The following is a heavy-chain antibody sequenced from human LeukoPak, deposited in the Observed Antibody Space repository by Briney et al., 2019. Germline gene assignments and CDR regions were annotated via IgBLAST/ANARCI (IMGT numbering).Heavy chain of an antibody. CDR3: AKDGGSGMGFDP. Sequence: GGSLRLSCAASGFTFSNYAMTWVRQAPGKGLEWVSGIRAGGGSTNFADSVRGRFTLSTDNSRNTLYLQMNSLRAEDAAIYYCAKDGGSGMGFDPWGQGTLVTVSS. CDR2: IRAGGGST. D-gene: IGHD3-10*01. CDR1: GFTFSNYA. J-gene: IGHJ5*02. V-gene: IGHV3-23*01.